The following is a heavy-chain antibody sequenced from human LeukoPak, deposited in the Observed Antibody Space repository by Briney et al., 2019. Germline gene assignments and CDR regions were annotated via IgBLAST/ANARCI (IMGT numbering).Heavy chain of an antibody. V-gene: IGHV3-53*01. CDR1: GFTVSDNY. Sequence: PGGSLRLSCAASGFTVSDNYMSWVRQAPGKGLEWVSIMYSGGDTYYANSVKGRFTFSRDISKNTLYLQMNGLRTEDTAMYYCARDAPQVPAAGVLASWGQGTLGTVSS. D-gene: IGHD6-13*01. CDR2: MYSGGDT. CDR3: ARDAPQVPAAGVLAS. J-gene: IGHJ5*02.